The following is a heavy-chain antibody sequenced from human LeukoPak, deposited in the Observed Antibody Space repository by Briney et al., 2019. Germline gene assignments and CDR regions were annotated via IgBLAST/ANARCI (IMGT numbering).Heavy chain of an antibody. V-gene: IGHV3-30*04. Sequence: GGSLRLSCAASGFTFSSYAVHWVRQAPGKGLEWVAFISHDGSNKYYADSVKGRFTISRDNSKNTLYLQMNSLRAEDTAVYYCAKDRPSSSAVDYWGQGTLVTVSS. J-gene: IGHJ4*02. D-gene: IGHD6-6*01. CDR2: ISHDGSNK. CDR3: AKDRPSSSAVDY. CDR1: GFTFSSYA.